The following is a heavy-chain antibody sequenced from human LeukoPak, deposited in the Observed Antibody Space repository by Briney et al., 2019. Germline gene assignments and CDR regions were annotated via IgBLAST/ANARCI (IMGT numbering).Heavy chain of an antibody. Sequence: ASVNVSCKASGYTFTGYYVHWVRQAPGQGLEWMGRINPNGGGANYAQKFQDRVTLTSDTSITTAFMDLSRLTSDDTAMYYCARGGAATGTLPHFDLWGQGTLVTVSS. CDR2: INPNGGGA. V-gene: IGHV1-2*06. CDR3: ARGGAATGTLPHFDL. D-gene: IGHD6-13*01. J-gene: IGHJ4*02. CDR1: GYTFTGYY.